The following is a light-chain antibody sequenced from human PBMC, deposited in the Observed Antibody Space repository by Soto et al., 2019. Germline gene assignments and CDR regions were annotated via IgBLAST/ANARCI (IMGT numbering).Light chain of an antibody. CDR3: SSYAGSILYV. CDR1: SSDVGGYNY. CDR2: EVN. V-gene: IGLV2-8*01. J-gene: IGLJ1*01. Sequence: QSALTQPPSASGSPGQSVTISCTGTSSDVGGYNYVSWYQQYPGKAPKLMIYEVNKRPSGVPDRFSGSKSGNTASLTVSGLQAEDEAVYYCSSYAGSILYVFGTGTKLTVL.